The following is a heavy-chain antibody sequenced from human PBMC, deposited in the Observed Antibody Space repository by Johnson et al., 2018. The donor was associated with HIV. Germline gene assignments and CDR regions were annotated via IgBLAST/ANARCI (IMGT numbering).Heavy chain of an antibody. V-gene: IGHV3-33*06. J-gene: IGHJ3*02. D-gene: IGHD6-13*01. CDR1: GFTFSSYG. CDR3: AKCIWGSSLIDPVDI. CDR2: IWYDGSNK. Sequence: QVQLVESGGGVVQPRRSLRLSCAASGFTFSSYGMHWVRQAPGKGLEWVAVIWYDGSNKYYADSVKGRFTISRDNSKNTLYLQMNSLRAEDTAVYYCAKCIWGSSLIDPVDIWGQGTMVTVSS.